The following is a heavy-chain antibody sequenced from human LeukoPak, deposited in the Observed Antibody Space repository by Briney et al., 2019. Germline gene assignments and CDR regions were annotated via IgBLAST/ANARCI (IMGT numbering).Heavy chain of an antibody. Sequence: GGSLRLSCAASGFTFSSYGMHWVRQAPGKGLEWVAVIWYDGSNKYYADSVKGRFTISRDNSKNTLYLQMNSLRAEDTAVYYCAKGFRSSWLFDYWGQGTLVTVSS. CDR2: IWYDGSNK. CDR3: AKGFRSSWLFDY. D-gene: IGHD6-13*01. J-gene: IGHJ4*02. V-gene: IGHV3-33*06. CDR1: GFTFSSYG.